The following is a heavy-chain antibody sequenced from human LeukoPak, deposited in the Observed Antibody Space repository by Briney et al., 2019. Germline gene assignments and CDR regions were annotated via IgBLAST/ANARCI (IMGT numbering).Heavy chain of an antibody. V-gene: IGHV1-2*02. CDR3: ARGIYSSGWYGDFDY. CDR2: INPNSGGT. D-gene: IGHD6-19*01. Sequence: ASVTVSCKASGYTFTGYYMHWVRQAPGQGLEWMGWINPNSGGTNYAQKFQGRVTMTRDTSISTAYMELSRLRSDDTAVYYCARGIYSSGWYGDFDYWGQGTLVTVSS. CDR1: GYTFTGYY. J-gene: IGHJ4*02.